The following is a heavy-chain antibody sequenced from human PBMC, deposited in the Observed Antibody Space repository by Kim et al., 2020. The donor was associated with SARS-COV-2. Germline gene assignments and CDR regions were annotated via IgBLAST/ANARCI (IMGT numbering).Heavy chain of an antibody. V-gene: IGHV3-64D*09. Sequence: GGSLRLSCSASGFTFSSYAMHWVRQAPGKGLEYVSAISSNGGSTYYADSVKGRFTISRDNSKNTLYLQMSSLRAEDTAVYYCVLDYGDYSSAFDIWGQGTMVTVSS. CDR1: GFTFSSYA. CDR3: VLDYGDYSSAFDI. D-gene: IGHD4-17*01. CDR2: ISSNGGST. J-gene: IGHJ3*02.